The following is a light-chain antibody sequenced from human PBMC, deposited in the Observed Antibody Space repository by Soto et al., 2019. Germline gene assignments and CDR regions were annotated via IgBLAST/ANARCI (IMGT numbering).Light chain of an antibody. CDR3: QQYNNWPPLT. Sequence: EIVMTQSPATLSVSPGERAILSCRASKSVSNNLAWYQQKPGQAPRLLIYGASTRATGIPARFSGYGSGTEFTLIISSLQSEDFAIYYCQQYNNWPPLTFGGGTKVEIK. J-gene: IGKJ4*01. V-gene: IGKV3-15*01. CDR1: KSVSNN. CDR2: GAS.